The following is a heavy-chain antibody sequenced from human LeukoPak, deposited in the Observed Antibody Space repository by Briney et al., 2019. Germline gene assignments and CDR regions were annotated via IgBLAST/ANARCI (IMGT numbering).Heavy chain of an antibody. D-gene: IGHD3-10*01. Sequence: GGSLTLSCAASGFTFSDYYMTWIRQAPGKGLEWISYISSSGSTIYYADSVKGRFTVSRDNAQNSLYLQMNSLRAEDTAVYYCARYRLGSGRSYYYYGMDVWGQGTTVTVSS. J-gene: IGHJ6*02. CDR1: GFTFSDYY. V-gene: IGHV3-11*04. CDR3: ARYRLGSGRSYYYYGMDV. CDR2: ISSSGSTI.